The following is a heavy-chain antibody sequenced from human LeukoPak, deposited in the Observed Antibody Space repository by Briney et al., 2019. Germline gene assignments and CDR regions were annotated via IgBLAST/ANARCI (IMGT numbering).Heavy chain of an antibody. CDR1: GGFISSYF. D-gene: IGHD4-17*01. J-gene: IGHJ3*02. Sequence: PSETLSLTCTVSGGFISSYFWIWIRQPAGKGLEWIGRIYYSGSTNYNPSLKSRVTISVDTSKNQFSLKLSSVTAADTAVYYCASHDYGDSRPAFDIWGQGTMVTVSS. V-gene: IGHV4-4*07. CDR3: ASHDYGDSRPAFDI. CDR2: IYYSGST.